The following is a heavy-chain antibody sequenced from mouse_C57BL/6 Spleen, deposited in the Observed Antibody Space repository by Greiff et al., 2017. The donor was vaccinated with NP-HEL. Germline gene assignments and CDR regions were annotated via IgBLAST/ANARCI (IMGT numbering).Heavy chain of an antibody. D-gene: IGHD1-2*01. CDR3: TRDTAYEGYAMDY. CDR1: GYTFTDYE. J-gene: IGHJ4*01. V-gene: IGHV1-15*01. CDR2: IDPETGGT. Sequence: QVQLQQSGAELVRPGASVTLSCKASGYTFTDYEMHWVKQTPVHGLEWIGAIDPETGGTAYNQKFKGKAILTADKSSSTAYMELRSLTSEDSAVYYCTRDTAYEGYAMDYWGQGTSVTVSS.